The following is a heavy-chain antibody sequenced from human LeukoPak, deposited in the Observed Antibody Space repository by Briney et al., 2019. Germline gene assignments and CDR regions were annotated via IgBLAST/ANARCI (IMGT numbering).Heavy chain of an antibody. CDR2: IDHSGSA. CDR3: ARVRKSFTGSFFSFAYYYYMDV. D-gene: IGHD1-26*01. Sequence: SETLSLTCAVYGGSFSDYHWTWIRQPPGKGLQWIAEIDHSGSANYNPSLSPSLKSRVTISVDTSKNQFSLKVRSVTAADTAVYFCARVRKSFTGSFFSFAYYYYMDVWGQGATVTVSS. CDR1: GGSFSDYH. J-gene: IGHJ6*03. V-gene: IGHV4-34*01.